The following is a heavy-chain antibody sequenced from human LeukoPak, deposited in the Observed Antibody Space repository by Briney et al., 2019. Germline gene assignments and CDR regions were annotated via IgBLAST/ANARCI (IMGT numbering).Heavy chain of an antibody. CDR2: IYYSGST. D-gene: IGHD5-24*01. J-gene: IGHJ3*02. V-gene: IGHV4-59*08. CDR1: GGSISSYY. CDR3: AGVGAGVEMANQDAFDI. Sequence: SETLSLTCTVSGGSISSYYWSWIRQPPGKGLEWIGYIYYSGSTNYNPSLKSRVTISVDTSKNQFSLKLSSVTAADTAVYYCAGVGAGVEMANQDAFDIWGQGTMVTVSS.